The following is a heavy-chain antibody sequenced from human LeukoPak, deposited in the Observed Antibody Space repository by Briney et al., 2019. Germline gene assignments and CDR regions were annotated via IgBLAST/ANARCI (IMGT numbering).Heavy chain of an antibody. CDR3: ARTHRYCSSTSCYRYFDY. D-gene: IGHD2-2*01. CDR2: IYTSGST. J-gene: IGHJ4*02. Sequence: SETLSLTCTVSGGSISSYYWSWIRQPAGKGLEWIGRIYTSGSTNYNPSLKSRVTISVDTSKNQFSLKLSSVTAADTAVYYCARTHRYCSSTSCYRYFDYWGQGTLVTVSS. CDR1: GGSISSYY. V-gene: IGHV4-4*07.